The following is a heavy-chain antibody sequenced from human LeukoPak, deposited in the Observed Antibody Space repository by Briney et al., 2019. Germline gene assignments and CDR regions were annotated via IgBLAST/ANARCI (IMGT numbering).Heavy chain of an antibody. CDR3: ASRGYYGSETYYNPLHY. CDR1: GFTFSKCA. J-gene: IGHJ4*02. D-gene: IGHD3-10*01. Sequence: PGGSLRLSCAASGFTFSKCAMSWVRLAPGKGLEWVSAVTGSGPNTDYADSVKGRFTISRDNSRNTLYLQMNSLRAEDTAIYYCASRGYYGSETYYNPLHYWGQGTLVTVSS. V-gene: IGHV3-23*01. CDR2: VTGSGPNT.